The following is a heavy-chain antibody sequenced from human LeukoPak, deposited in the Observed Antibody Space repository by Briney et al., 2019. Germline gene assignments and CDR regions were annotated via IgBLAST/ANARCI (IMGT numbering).Heavy chain of an antibody. J-gene: IGHJ4*02. CDR3: ARLFSTAHY. CDR1: GFTLSDYS. CDR2: IKEDGSEK. V-gene: IGHV3-7*02. Sequence: PGGSLRLPCAPSGFTLSDYSMSWARQAPGKGLEWVANIKEDGSEKFYVDSVKGRFTISRDNAKNSLYLQMDSLRAEDTAVYYCARLFSTAHYWGQGTLVTVSS. D-gene: IGHD2-21*01.